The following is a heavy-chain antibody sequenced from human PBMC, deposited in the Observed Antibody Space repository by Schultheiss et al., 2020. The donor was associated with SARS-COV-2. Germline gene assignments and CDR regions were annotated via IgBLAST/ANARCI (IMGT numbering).Heavy chain of an antibody. CDR3: ARGSRPLLSSSGSFDPDYYYVMDV. D-gene: IGHD3-10*01. CDR1: GFTFSSYW. Sequence: GGSLRLSCAASGFTFSSYWMHWVRQAPGKGLVWVSRINSDGSSTSYAYSVKGRFTISRDHAKNTLYLQMNSLRAEDTAVYYCARGSRPLLSSSGSFDPDYYYVMDVWGQGTAVTVAS. CDR2: INSDGSST. V-gene: IGHV3-74*01. J-gene: IGHJ6*02.